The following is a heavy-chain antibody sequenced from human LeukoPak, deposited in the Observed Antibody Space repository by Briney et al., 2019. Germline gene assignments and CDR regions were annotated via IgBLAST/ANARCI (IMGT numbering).Heavy chain of an antibody. CDR3: ARHRRSGCNYWENFFDH. J-gene: IGHJ4*02. CDR2: LFYSGNA. CDR1: GGSIGSYS. V-gene: IGHV4-59*08. D-gene: IGHD1-26*01. Sequence: PSETLSLTCTVSGGSIGSYSWSWIRQPPGKGLEWIGFLFYSGNADYNPSLQSRVTISLDMSKNQFSLQLRSLTAADTAVYYCARHRRSGCNYWENFFDHWGRGTLVTVSS.